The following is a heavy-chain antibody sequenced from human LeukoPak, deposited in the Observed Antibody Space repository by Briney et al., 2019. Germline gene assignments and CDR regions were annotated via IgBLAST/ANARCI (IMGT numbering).Heavy chain of an antibody. CDR3: AKDKFSVAVVADRLKWFDP. CDR2: VADDEKTI. D-gene: IGHD2-15*01. V-gene: IGHV3-30*04. Sequence: GRSLRLSCVASGFTFTGHSMHWVRQAPGKGLEWVAVVADDEKTIFYADSMKGRFTVSRDNSKNTLYLQMNSLRADDTAVYYCAKDKFSVAVVADRLKWFDPWGQGTLVTVSS. CDR1: GFTFTGHS. J-gene: IGHJ5*02.